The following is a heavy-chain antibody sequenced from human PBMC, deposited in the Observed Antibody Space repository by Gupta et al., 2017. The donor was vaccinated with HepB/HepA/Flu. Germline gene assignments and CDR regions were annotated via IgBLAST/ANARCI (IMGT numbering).Heavy chain of an antibody. J-gene: IGHJ4*02. CDR2: IYWNDDK. CDR3: AQIPYIGRLPLSRMDAISLSYAYFDY. D-gene: IGHD2-21*01. Sequence: QITLKESGPTLVKPTQTLTLTCTFSGFSLSTSGVGVGWIRQPPGKALEWLALIYWNDDKRYSPSLKSRLTITKDTAKNQVVLTMTNMDPVDTATYDCAQIPYIGRLPLSRMDAISLSYAYFDYGGQGTLVTVSS. CDR1: GFSLSTSGVG. V-gene: IGHV2-5*01.